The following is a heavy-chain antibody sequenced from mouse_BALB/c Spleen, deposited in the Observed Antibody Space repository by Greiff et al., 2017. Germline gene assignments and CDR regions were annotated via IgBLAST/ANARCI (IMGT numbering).Heavy chain of an antibody. CDR1: GFTFSNYW. J-gene: IGHJ2*01. Sequence: EVNLVESGGGLVQPGGSMKLSCVASGFTFSNYWMNWVRQSPEKGLEWVAEIRLKSNNYATHYAESVKGRFTISRDDSKSSVYLQMNNLRAEDTGIYYCTRDYGSSYYFDYWGQGTTRTGSS. D-gene: IGHD1-1*01. CDR3: TRDYGSSYYFDY. V-gene: IGHV6-6*02. CDR2: IRLKSNNYAT.